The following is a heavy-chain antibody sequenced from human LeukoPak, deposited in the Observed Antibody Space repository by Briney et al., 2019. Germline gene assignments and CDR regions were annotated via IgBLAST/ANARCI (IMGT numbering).Heavy chain of an antibody. D-gene: IGHD1-1*01. CDR2: IIPIFGIA. V-gene: IGHV1-69*04. CDR3: ARDSTGTSESDY. J-gene: IGHJ4*02. CDR1: GGTFSSYA. Sequence: SVKVSCKASGGTFSSYAISWVRQAPGQGLEWMGRIIPIFGIAYYAQKFQGRVTITADKSTSTAYMELSSLRSEDTAVYYCARDSTGTSESDYWGQGTLVTVSS.